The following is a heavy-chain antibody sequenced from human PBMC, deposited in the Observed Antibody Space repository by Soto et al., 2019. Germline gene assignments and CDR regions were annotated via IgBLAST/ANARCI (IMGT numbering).Heavy chain of an antibody. CDR2: INPFDGSR. CDR1: GYIFTSYY. CDR3: SRVDPGETSPFDH. V-gene: IGHV1-46*03. D-gene: IGHD3-10*01. J-gene: IGHJ4*02. Sequence: GASVKVSCKASGYIFTSYYIHWVRQAPGQGLEWMGWINPFDGSRMFAQSFQGRVTMTRDTSTSTVYMEVSSLRSEDTAVYYCSRVDPGETSPFDHWGQGTLVTVLL.